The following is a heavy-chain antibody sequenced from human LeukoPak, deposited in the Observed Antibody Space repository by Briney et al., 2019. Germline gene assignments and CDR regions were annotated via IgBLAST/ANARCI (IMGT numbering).Heavy chain of an antibody. J-gene: IGHJ4*02. CDR1: GFTFSSYW. D-gene: IGHD3-22*01. CDR2: IKQDGSEK. CDR3: ARDLRTYYPRHFDS. V-gene: IGHV3-7*04. Sequence: GGSLRLSCAAPGFTFSSYWMSWVRQAPGKGLEWVANIKQDGSEKYYVDSMKGRITISRDNAKNSLYLQLNGLRAEDTAVYYCARDLRTYYPRHFDSWGQGTLVTVSS.